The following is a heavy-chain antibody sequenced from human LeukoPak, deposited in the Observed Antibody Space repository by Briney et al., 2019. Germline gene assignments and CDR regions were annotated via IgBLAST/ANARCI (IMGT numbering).Heavy chain of an antibody. V-gene: IGHV3-66*01. CDR3: ASVWGSLREYDY. J-gene: IGHJ4*02. Sequence: GGSLRLSCAASGLPVSSDYMTWVRQAPGKGLEWVSVIYSSGSTSYADSVKGRFTISRGNSQNTVFLQMNSLRAEDAAVYYCASVWGSLREYDYWGQGTPVTVSS. CDR2: IYSSGST. CDR1: GLPVSSDY. D-gene: IGHD3-16*01.